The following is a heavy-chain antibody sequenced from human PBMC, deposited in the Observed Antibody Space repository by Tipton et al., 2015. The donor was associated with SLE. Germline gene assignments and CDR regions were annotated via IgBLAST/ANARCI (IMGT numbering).Heavy chain of an antibody. J-gene: IGHJ3*02. D-gene: IGHD6-6*01. CDR3: ASPGAARPLNAFDI. V-gene: IGHV3-53*05. CDR2: IYSGGST. CDR1: GFTVSSNY. Sequence: GSLRLSCAASGFTVSSNYLTWVRQAPGKGLEWVSVIYSGGSTYYADSAKGRFTISRDNSKNTLYLQMNSLRAEDTAVYYCASPGAARPLNAFDIWGQGTMVTVSS.